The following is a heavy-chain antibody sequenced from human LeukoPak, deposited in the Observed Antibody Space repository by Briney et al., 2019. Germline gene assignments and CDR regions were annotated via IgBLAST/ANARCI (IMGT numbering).Heavy chain of an antibody. D-gene: IGHD6-13*01. CDR1: GFTFSDYY. CDR3: AREEESGYSSSWGGRANWFDP. J-gene: IGHJ5*02. V-gene: IGHV3-11*01. Sequence: PGGSLRLSCAASGFTFSDYYMSWIRQAPGKGLEWVSYISSSGSTIYYADSVKGRFTISRDNAKNSLYLQMNSLRAEDTAVYYCAREEESGYSSSWGGRANWFDPWGQGTLVTVSS. CDR2: ISSSGSTI.